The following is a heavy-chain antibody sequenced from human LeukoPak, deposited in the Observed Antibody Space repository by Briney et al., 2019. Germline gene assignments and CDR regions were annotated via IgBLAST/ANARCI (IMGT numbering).Heavy chain of an antibody. CDR1: GGSFSGFR. CDR2: INHSGGT. Sequence: SETLSLTCAVSGGSFSGFRWHWIRQPPGKGPEWIGEINHSGGTTYNPSLKSRVTISVDTSKDQFSLRLSTVTAADTAVYYCARAGVATWQYWGQGALVTVSS. D-gene: IGHD5-12*01. CDR3: ARAGVATWQY. J-gene: IGHJ4*02. V-gene: IGHV4-34*01.